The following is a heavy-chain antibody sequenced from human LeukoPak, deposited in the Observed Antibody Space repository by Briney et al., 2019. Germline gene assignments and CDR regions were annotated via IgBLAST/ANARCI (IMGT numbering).Heavy chain of an antibody. V-gene: IGHV1-69*13. D-gene: IGHD5-12*01. Sequence: SVTVSCKASGGTFTSYGSSGVRQSPGQGLEWRVGCIPSFGTADYAQKFQGRVTSTADESTSTAYMALSSLRSEDTAVYYCARIMVATTTYALDLWGQGTLVTVSS. CDR1: GGTFTSYG. J-gene: IGHJ3*01. CDR3: ARIMVATTTYALDL. CDR2: CIPSFGTA.